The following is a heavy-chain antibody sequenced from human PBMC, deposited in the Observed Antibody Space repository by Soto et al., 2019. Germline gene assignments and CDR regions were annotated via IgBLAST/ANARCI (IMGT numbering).Heavy chain of an antibody. CDR2: IYHSGST. V-gene: IGHV4-30-2*02. D-gene: IGHD3-16*01. Sequence: SETLSLTCAVSGGSISSGGYSWSWIRQPPGKGLEWIGYIYHSGSTYYNPSLKSRVTISVDRSKNQFSLKLSSLRSDDTAIYYCARMATFGSLNWFDPWGQGTLVTVSS. CDR3: ARMATFGSLNWFDP. CDR1: GGSISSGGYS. J-gene: IGHJ5*02.